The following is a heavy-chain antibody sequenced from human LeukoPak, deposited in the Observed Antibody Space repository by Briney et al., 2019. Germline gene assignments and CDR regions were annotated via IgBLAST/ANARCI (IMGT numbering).Heavy chain of an antibody. J-gene: IGHJ3*02. Sequence: SETLSLTCTVSGGSISSGGYYWSWIRQHPGKGLEWIGYTYYSGSTYYNPSLKSRVTISVDTSKNQFSLKLSSVTAADTAVYYCASPGKVWDVFDIWGQGTMVTVSS. CDR1: GGSISSGGYY. CDR2: TYYSGST. V-gene: IGHV4-31*03. CDR3: ASPGKVWDVFDI.